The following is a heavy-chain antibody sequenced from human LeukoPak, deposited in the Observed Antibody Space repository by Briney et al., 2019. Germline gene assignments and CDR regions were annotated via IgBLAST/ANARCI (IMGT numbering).Heavy chain of an antibody. Sequence: GGSLRLSCAASGFTFSSYGMSWVRQAPGKGVEGGSLIYSDDTTLYADSVKGRFTISRDISKNTLYLQMSSLRAEDTAVYYCARRAGGYSHPYDYWGQGVLVTVSS. CDR3: ARRAGGYSHPYDY. J-gene: IGHJ4*02. D-gene: IGHD4-23*01. CDR2: IYSDDTT. V-gene: IGHV3-53*01. CDR1: GFTFSSYG.